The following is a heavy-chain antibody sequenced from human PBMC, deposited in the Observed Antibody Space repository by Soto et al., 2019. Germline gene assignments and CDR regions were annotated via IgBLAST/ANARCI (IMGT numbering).Heavy chain of an antibody. CDR2: IFPKFGTT. D-gene: IGHD3-16*02. J-gene: IGHJ6*02. Sequence: QVQLVQSGAEVNKPGSSVKVSCKASGDTDTNYVISWVRQAPGQGLEWMGGIFPKFGTTYSAQKLQDRLTITADESTSTVYMQLSSLRLDVTAVYYCEAEMTFGKLSVVWGQGTTVTVS. CDR3: EAEMTFGKLSVV. V-gene: IGHV1-69*01. CDR1: GDTDTNYV.